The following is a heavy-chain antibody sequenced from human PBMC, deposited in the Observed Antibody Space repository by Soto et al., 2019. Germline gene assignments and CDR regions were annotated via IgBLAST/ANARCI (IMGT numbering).Heavy chain of an antibody. CDR1: GFTFSNAW. V-gene: IGHV3-15*01. D-gene: IGHD3-22*01. CDR2: IKSKTDGGTT. Sequence: GESLKISCAASGFTFSNAWMSWVRQAPGKGLEWVGRIKSKTDGGTTDYAAPVKGRFTISRDDSKNTLYLQMNSLKTEDTAVYYCTTDPSTHYYDSSGYYDYWGQGTLVTVSS. CDR3: TTDPSTHYYDSSGYYDY. J-gene: IGHJ4*02.